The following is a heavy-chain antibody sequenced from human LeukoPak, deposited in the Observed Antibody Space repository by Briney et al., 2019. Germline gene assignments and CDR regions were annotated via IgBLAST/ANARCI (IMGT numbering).Heavy chain of an antibody. CDR3: AKDFDYYGSGGYYAIFDY. CDR1: GFTFSSYA. Sequence: PGGSLRLSCAASGFTFSSYAMSWVRQAPGKGLEWVSAISGSGGSTYYADSVKGRSTISRDNSKNTLYLQMNSLRAEDTAVYYCAKDFDYYGSGGYYAIFDYWGQGTLVTVSS. V-gene: IGHV3-23*01. J-gene: IGHJ4*02. CDR2: ISGSGGST. D-gene: IGHD3-10*01.